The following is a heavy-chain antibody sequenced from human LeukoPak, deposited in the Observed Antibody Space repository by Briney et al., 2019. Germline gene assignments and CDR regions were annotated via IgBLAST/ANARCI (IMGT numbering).Heavy chain of an antibody. V-gene: IGHV3-48*04. J-gene: IGHJ4*02. CDR1: GFTFSSYS. CDR2: ISSSSSNI. D-gene: IGHD1-26*01. Sequence: PGGSPRISCAASGFTFSSYSMSWVRQAPGKGLQWVSFISSSSSNIYYADSVKGRFTISRDNAKNSLYLQMNSLRAEDTAVYYCARDRGGSYSAIDYWGQGTLVTVSS. CDR3: ARDRGGSYSAIDY.